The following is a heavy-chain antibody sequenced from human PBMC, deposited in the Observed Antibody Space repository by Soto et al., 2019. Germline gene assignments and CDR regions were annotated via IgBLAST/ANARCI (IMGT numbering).Heavy chain of an antibody. CDR1: GYTFTSYG. V-gene: IGHV1-18*01. J-gene: IGHJ6*03. Sequence: QVQLVQSGAEVKKPRASVKVSCKASGYTFTSYGISWVRQAPGQGLEWMGWISAYNGNTNYAQKLQGRVTMTTDTSTSTAYMELRSLRSDDTAVYYCAREGEQELDPYYYYYMDVWGKGTTITVSS. D-gene: IGHD6-13*01. CDR2: ISAYNGNT. CDR3: AREGEQELDPYYYYYMDV.